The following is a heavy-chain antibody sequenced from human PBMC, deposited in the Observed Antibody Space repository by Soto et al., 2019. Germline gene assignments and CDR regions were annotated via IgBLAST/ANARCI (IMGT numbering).Heavy chain of an antibody. CDR3: ARDDGGTAIDYYFGMDV. J-gene: IGHJ6*02. CDR1: GFTFSNYA. CDR2: ISYAGTNE. V-gene: IGHV3-30-3*01. D-gene: IGHD1-7*01. Sequence: QVQLVESGGGVVQPGGSLRLSCAASGFTFSNYAMHWVRQAPGKGLEWVAVISYAGTNEFYADSVKGRYTISRDNSKNTLYLKMNSLRTEDTAVYFWARDDGGTAIDYYFGMDVWGQGSTVTVS.